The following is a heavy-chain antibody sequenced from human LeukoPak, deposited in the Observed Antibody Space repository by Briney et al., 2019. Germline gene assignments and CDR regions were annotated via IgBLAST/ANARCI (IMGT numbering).Heavy chain of an antibody. Sequence: SQTLSLTCTVSGGSISSGGYYWSWIRQHPGKGLEWIGYIYYSGSTYYNPSLKSRVTISVDTSKNQFSLKLSSVTAADTAVYYCARVRLVRGVIIPDAFDIWGQGTMVTVSS. V-gene: IGHV4-31*03. D-gene: IGHD3-10*01. CDR1: GGSISSGGYY. J-gene: IGHJ3*02. CDR2: IYYSGST. CDR3: ARVRLVRGVIIPDAFDI.